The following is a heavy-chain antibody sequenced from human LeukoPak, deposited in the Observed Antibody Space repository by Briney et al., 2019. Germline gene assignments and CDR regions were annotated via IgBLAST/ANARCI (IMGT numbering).Heavy chain of an antibody. V-gene: IGHV4-59*01. Sequence: SETLSLTCTVSGGSISSYYWSWIRQPPGKGLEWIGYIYYSGSTNYNPSLKSRVTISVDTSKNQFSLKLSSVTAADTAVYYCARGPYSSSWYVDYWGQGTLVTVSS. D-gene: IGHD6-13*01. CDR1: GGSISSYY. J-gene: IGHJ4*02. CDR3: ARGPYSSSWYVDY. CDR2: IYYSGST.